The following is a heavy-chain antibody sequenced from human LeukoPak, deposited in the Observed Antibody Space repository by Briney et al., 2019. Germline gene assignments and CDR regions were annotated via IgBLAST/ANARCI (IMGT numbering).Heavy chain of an antibody. CDR3: AKDPYSSSWYSVWFDP. CDR2: ISWNSGYI. CDR1: GFTFDDYG. Sequence: GGSLRLSCAASGFTFDDYGMRWVRQAPGKGLEWVSGISWNSGYIGYADSVKGRFTISRDNAKNSLYLQMNSLRPEDTALYYCAKDPYSSSWYSVWFDPWGQGTLVTVSS. V-gene: IGHV3-9*01. J-gene: IGHJ5*02. D-gene: IGHD6-13*01.